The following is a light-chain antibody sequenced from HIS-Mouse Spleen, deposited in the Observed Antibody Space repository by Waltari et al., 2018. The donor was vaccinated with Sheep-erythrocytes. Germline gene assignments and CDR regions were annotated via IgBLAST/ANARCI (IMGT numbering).Light chain of an antibody. V-gene: IGLV3-21*02. CDR2: DDS. CDR3: QVWDSSSDHPEV. CDR1: NIGSKS. Sequence: SYVLTPPPSVSVAPGQTARITCGGNNIGSKSLHWYQQTPGQAPVLVVYDDSDRPSGIPERFAGSNSGNTATLTISRVEAGDEADYYCQVWDSSSDHPEVFGGGTKLTVL. J-gene: IGLJ2*01.